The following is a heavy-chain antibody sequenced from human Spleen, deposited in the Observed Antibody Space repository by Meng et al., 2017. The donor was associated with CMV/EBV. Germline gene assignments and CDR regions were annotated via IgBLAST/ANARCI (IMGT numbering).Heavy chain of an antibody. CDR2: ISWDGGST. Sequence: GESLKISCAASGFTFDDYRMHWVRQVPGKGLEWVSLISWDGGSTYYGDSVKGRFTISRDNSKNSLYLQMNSLRAEDTALYYCAKRKSSSDAFDIWGQGTMVTVSS. V-gene: IGHV3-43*01. J-gene: IGHJ3*02. D-gene: IGHD6-6*01. CDR1: GFTFDDYR. CDR3: AKRKSSSDAFDI.